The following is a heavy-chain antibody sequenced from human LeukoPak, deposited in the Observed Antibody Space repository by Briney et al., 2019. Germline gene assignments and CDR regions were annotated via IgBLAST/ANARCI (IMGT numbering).Heavy chain of an antibody. J-gene: IGHJ4*02. CDR2: IYTSGST. D-gene: IGHD1-7*01. CDR3: ARGDNWNYIYFDY. V-gene: IGHV4-4*09. Sequence: PWETLSLTCTVSGGSISSYYWSWIRQPPGKGLDWIGYIYTSGSTNYNPSLKSRVTISVDTSKNQFSLKLSSVTAADTAVYYCARGDNWNYIYFDYWGQRTPVTVSS. CDR1: GGSISSYY.